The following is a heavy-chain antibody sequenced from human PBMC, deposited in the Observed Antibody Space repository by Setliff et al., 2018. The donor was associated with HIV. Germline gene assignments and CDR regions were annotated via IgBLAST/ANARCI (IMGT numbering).Heavy chain of an antibody. Sequence: ASVKVSCKASGYTFTGYYIHWVRQAPGQGLEWMGWINPNSGGTNYAQKFQGRVTMTRDTSISTAYMEVSRLRSDDTAVYYCARVSQYSSSWYVRWFDPWGQGTLVT. CDR1: GYTFTGYY. V-gene: IGHV1-2*02. CDR2: INPNSGGT. D-gene: IGHD6-13*01. CDR3: ARVSQYSSSWYVRWFDP. J-gene: IGHJ5*02.